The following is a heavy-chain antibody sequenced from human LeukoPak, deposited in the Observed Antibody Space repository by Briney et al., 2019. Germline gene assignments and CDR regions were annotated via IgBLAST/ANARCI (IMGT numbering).Heavy chain of an antibody. D-gene: IGHD1-20*01. CDR2: INTDGSTT. Sequence: PGGSLRLSCAASGFTFNNHRMHWVRQAPGKGLVWVSRINTDGSTTDYADSVKGRFTISRDNAKNTLYLQMNSLRAEDTAVYYCASDLNWNQIDYWGQGSLVTVSS. CDR3: ASDLNWNQIDY. J-gene: IGHJ4*02. V-gene: IGHV3-74*01. CDR1: GFTFNNHR.